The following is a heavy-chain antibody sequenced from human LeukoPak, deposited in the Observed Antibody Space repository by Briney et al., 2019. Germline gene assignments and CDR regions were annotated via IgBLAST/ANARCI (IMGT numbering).Heavy chain of an antibody. Sequence: GGSLRLSCAASGFTFSSYSMNWVRQAPGKGLEWVSYISSSSRTIYYTDSVKGRFTISRDNAKNSLYLQMNSLRAEDTAVYYCARRGASSGGLDYWGQGTLVIVSS. V-gene: IGHV3-48*01. CDR3: ARRGASSGGLDY. D-gene: IGHD6-19*01. CDR1: GFTFSSYS. J-gene: IGHJ4*02. CDR2: ISSSSRTI.